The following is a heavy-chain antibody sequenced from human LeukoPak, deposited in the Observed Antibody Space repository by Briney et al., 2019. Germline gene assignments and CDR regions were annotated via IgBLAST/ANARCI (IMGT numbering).Heavy chain of an antibody. CDR3: ARGRSITLLRGVAMSDGFDI. CDR1: GFTFSTYS. J-gene: IGHJ3*02. CDR2: IDTTTSYI. Sequence: GGSLRLSCAASGFTFSTYSMNLVRQAPGKGLEWVSFIDTTTSYIYYGDSVKGRFTISRDNAKNSLYLQMNGLRAEDTPVYYCARGRSITLLRGVAMSDGFDIWGQGAMVTVSS. D-gene: IGHD3-10*01. V-gene: IGHV3-21*01.